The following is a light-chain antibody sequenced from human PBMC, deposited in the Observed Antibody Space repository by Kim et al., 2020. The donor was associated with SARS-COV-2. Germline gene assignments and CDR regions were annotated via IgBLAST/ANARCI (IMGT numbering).Light chain of an antibody. J-gene: IGLJ2*01. V-gene: IGLV7-43*01. CDR2: STS. CDR3: LIYYGGVRV. Sequence: PGGTVTLTWASSTGAVTSDYYPNWFQQKPGQPPRALIYSTSSKHSWTPARFSGSLLGDKAALTLTSVQPEDEADYYCLIYYGGVRVFGGGTQLTVL. CDR1: TGAVTSDYY.